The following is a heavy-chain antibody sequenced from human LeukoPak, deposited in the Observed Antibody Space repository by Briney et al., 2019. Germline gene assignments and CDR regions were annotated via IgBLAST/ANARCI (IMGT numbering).Heavy chain of an antibody. D-gene: IGHD5-18*01. Sequence: SETLSLTCTVSGGSISSYYWSWIRQPPGKGLEWIGYIYHSGSTYYNPSLKSRVTISVDRSKNQFSLKLSSVTAADTAVYYCARARGTAMVAYFDYWGQGTLVTVSS. CDR1: GGSISSYY. CDR3: ARARGTAMVAYFDY. CDR2: IYHSGST. V-gene: IGHV4-59*12. J-gene: IGHJ4*02.